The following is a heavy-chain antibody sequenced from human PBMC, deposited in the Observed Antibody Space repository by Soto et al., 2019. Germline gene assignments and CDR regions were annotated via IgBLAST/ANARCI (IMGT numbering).Heavy chain of an antibody. CDR3: ARSPGGYGTSLDY. CDR2: ISYDGSNK. V-gene: IGHV3-30-3*01. CDR1: GFTFSSYA. J-gene: IGHJ4*02. D-gene: IGHD2-2*01. Sequence: QLGVSLRLSCAASGFTFSSYAIHWVRQAPGKGLEWVAVISYDGSNKYYADSVKGRFTISRDNSKNTLYLQMNSLRAEDTAVYYCARSPGGYGTSLDYWGQGTLVTVSS.